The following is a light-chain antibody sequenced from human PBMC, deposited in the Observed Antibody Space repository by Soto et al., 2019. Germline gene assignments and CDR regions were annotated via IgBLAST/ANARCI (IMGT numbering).Light chain of an antibody. CDR3: CSYAGSSTFV. V-gene: IGLV2-23*02. CDR1: SSDVGSYNL. Sequence: QSALTQPASVSGSPGQSITISCTGTSSDVGSYNLVSWYQQHPGKAPKLMIYEVSKRPSRVSNRFSGSKSGNTASLTISGLQAEDEADYYCCSYAGSSTFVFGTGTKAPS. J-gene: IGLJ1*01. CDR2: EVS.